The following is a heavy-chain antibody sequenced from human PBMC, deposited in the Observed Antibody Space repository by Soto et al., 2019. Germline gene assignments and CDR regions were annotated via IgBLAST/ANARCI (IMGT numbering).Heavy chain of an antibody. CDR1: GGSFSCYY. V-gene: IGHV4-34*01. D-gene: IGHD3-10*01. Sequence: SETLSLTCAVYGGSFSCYYWSWIRQPPGKGLEWIGEINHSGSTNYNPSLKSRVTISVGTSKNQFSLKLSSVTAADTAVYYCARQTVVRGVARFDYWGQGTLVTVSS. J-gene: IGHJ4*02. CDR2: INHSGST. CDR3: ARQTVVRGVARFDY.